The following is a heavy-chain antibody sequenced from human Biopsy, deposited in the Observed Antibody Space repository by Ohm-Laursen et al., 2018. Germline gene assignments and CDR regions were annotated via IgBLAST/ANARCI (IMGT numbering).Heavy chain of an antibody. V-gene: IGHV3-23*01. CDR3: AKQGATILSSFDF. D-gene: IGHD3-9*01. CDR1: GFTFSNYA. J-gene: IGHJ5*01. Sequence: SLRLSCAASGFTFSNYAMSWVRQAPGKGLEWVSTITSSGGSTYFADSVKGRFTISRDNSKNRLYLQMNSLRGEDTAVYYCAKQGATILSSFDFWGQGTLVTVSS. CDR2: ITSSGGST.